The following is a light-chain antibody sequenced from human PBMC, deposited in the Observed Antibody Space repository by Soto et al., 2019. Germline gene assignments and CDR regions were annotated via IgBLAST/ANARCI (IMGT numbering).Light chain of an antibody. J-gene: IGKJ1*01. CDR2: GAS. CDR3: RQYGSAPAWT. Sequence: EIVLTQSPGTLSLSPGERATLSCRASQSISNSYFAWYQQKPDPPPSLLIYGASNRATAIPHRISGSGAGTDVTLTISRLEPDDFSVYYCRQYGSAPAWTFGQGTKVEIK. V-gene: IGKV3-20*01. CDR1: QSISNSY.